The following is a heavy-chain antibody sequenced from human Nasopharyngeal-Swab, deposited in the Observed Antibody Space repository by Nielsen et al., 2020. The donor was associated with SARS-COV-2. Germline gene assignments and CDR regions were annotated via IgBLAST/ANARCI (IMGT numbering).Heavy chain of an antibody. CDR1: GFTFSSYG. Sequence: GESLKISCAASGFTFSSYGIHWVRQVPGKGLEWVAVISYDGTNKYYTDSVKGRFTISRDNSKNTVHVQMNSLRAEDTAVYYCARDGREYYYFDSSEVGFDYWGHGTLVTVSS. CDR3: ARDGREYYYFDSSEVGFDY. D-gene: IGHD3-22*01. CDR2: ISYDGTNK. V-gene: IGHV3-30*03. J-gene: IGHJ4*01.